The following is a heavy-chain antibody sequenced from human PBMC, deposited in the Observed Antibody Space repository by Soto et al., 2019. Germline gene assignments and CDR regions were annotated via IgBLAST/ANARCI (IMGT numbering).Heavy chain of an antibody. Sequence: GGFLRLSCAASGFTFSNAWMSWVRHAPGKGLEWVGRIKSKTDGGTTDYAAPVKGRFTISRDDSKNTLYLQMNSLKTEDTAVYYCTALAYEWRGVWYFDYWGQGTLVTVSS. CDR3: TALAYEWRGVWYFDY. D-gene: IGHD2-21*01. CDR2: IKSKTDGGTT. J-gene: IGHJ4*02. CDR1: GFTFSNAW. V-gene: IGHV3-15*01.